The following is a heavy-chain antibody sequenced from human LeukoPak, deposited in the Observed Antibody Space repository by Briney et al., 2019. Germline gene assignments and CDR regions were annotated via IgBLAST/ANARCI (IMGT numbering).Heavy chain of an antibody. CDR3: VKDTSRTAAGTTWGSLDY. J-gene: IGHJ4*02. CDR2: ISYDGINK. CDR1: GLIFSGFG. Sequence: GRSLRLSCAASGLIFSGFGMHWVRQAPGRGLEWVAVISYDGINKYYADSVKGRSTISRDNSMNTLYLQMNSLRPEDTAIYYCVKDTSRTAAGTTWGSLDYWGQGTLVTVS. V-gene: IGHV3-30*18. D-gene: IGHD6-13*01.